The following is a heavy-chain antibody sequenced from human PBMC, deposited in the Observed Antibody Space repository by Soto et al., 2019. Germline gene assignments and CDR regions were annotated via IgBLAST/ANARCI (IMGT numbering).Heavy chain of an antibody. J-gene: IGHJ4*02. Sequence: GGSLRLSCAASGFTFSGSAMHWVRQASGKGLEWVGRIRSKANSYATAYAASVKGRFIISRDDSKNTAYLQMNSLKTEDTAVYYCTRSYSGRDYWGQGTLVTVSS. D-gene: IGHD2-15*01. CDR1: GFTFSGSA. V-gene: IGHV3-73*01. CDR3: TRSYSGRDY. CDR2: IRSKANSYAT.